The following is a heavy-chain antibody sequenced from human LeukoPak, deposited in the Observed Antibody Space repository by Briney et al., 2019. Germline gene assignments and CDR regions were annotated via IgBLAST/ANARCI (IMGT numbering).Heavy chain of an antibody. Sequence: LSETLSLTCTVSGGSISSYYWSWIRQPPGKGLEWIGYIYYSGSTNYNPSLKSRVTISVDTSKNQFSLKLSSVTAADTAVYYRARDVYSSSSNWFDPWGQGTLVTVSS. CDR3: ARDVYSSSSNWFDP. CDR1: GGSISSYY. J-gene: IGHJ5*02. V-gene: IGHV4-59*01. CDR2: IYYSGST. D-gene: IGHD6-13*01.